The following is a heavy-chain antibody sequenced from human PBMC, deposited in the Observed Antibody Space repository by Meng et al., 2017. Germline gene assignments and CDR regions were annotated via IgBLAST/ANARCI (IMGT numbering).Heavy chain of an antibody. CDR2: FYSGGST. J-gene: IGHJ4*02. D-gene: IGHD1-26*01. CDR1: GVTVSSIY. CDR3: ARGGSYYSY. Sequence: EVQRVASGGGLIQPVRRLRHACSDSGVTVSSIYMSWVRQAPGKGLGWVSVFYSGGSTYYADSVKGRFTISRDNSKSTLYLQMNSLRAEDTAVYYCARGGSYYSYWGQGTLVTVSS. V-gene: IGHV3-53*02.